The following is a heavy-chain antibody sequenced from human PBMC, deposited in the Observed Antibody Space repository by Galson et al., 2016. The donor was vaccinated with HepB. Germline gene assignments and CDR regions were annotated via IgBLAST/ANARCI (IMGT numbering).Heavy chain of an antibody. J-gene: IGHJ5*02. D-gene: IGHD4-17*01. Sequence: SLRLSCAASGFTFTNAWMNWVRQAPGKGLEWVGRIKTKRDGGTTDYAAPVKGRFTISRDDSKTTLYLQMNNLRTDDTGIYYCSTPDSGAHVPWGQGTLVTVSS. CDR3: STPDSGAHVP. CDR1: GFTFTNAW. CDR2: IKTKRDGGTT. V-gene: IGHV3-15*01.